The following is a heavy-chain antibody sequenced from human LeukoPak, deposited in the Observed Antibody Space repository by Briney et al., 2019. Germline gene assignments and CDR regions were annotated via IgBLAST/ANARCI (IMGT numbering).Heavy chain of an antibody. D-gene: IGHD6-19*01. CDR3: AREGVAVAGTGYYYYGMDV. J-gene: IGHJ6*02. CDR1: GFTFSSYG. V-gene: IGHV3-33*01. Sequence: RGSLRLSCAASGFTFSSYGMHWVRQAPGKGLEWVAVIWYDGSNKYYADSVKGRFTISRDNSKNTLYLQMNSLRAEDTAVYYCAREGVAVAGTGYYYYGMDVWGQGTTVTVSS. CDR2: IWYDGSNK.